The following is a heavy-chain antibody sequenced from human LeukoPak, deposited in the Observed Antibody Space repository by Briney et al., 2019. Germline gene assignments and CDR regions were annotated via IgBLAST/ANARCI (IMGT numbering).Heavy chain of an antibody. Sequence: PGGSLRLSCAASGFTFSSYEMNWVRQAPGKGLEWVSYISSSGSTIYYADSVKGRFTISRDNAKNSLYLQMNSLRAEDTALYYCAKGFTVGATSFDYWGQGTLVTVSS. CDR3: AKGFTVGATSFDY. J-gene: IGHJ4*02. CDR1: GFTFSSYE. CDR2: ISSSGSTI. V-gene: IGHV3-48*03. D-gene: IGHD1-26*01.